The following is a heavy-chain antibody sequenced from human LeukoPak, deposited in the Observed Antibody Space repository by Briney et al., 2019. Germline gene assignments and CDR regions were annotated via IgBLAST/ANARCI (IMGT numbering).Heavy chain of an antibody. J-gene: IGHJ4*02. CDR2: ISYDGSNK. CDR3: ASGDHYYDSSGPAY. D-gene: IGHD3-22*01. Sequence: GGSLKLSCAASGFTFSSYAMHWVRQAPGKGLEWVAVISYDGSNKYYADSVKGRFTISRDNSKNTLYLQMNSLRAEDTAVYYCASGDHYYDSSGPAYWGQGTLVTVSS. V-gene: IGHV3-30-3*01. CDR1: GFTFSSYA.